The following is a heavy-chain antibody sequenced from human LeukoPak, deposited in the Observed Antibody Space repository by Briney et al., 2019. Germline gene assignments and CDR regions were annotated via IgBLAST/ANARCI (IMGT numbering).Heavy chain of an antibody. J-gene: IGHJ6*02. CDR3: AKDLNMAAAHIRMDV. D-gene: IGHD6-13*01. Sequence: GGSLRLSCTGSGFSVSSDYMSWVRQAPGKGLEWVSTITSEAITLYAHSVKGRFTVSRDNSKNTLHLQMNSLRADDTAVYYCAKDLNMAAAHIRMDVWGQGTTVTVSS. V-gene: IGHV3-53*01. CDR1: GFSVSSDY. CDR2: ITSEAIT.